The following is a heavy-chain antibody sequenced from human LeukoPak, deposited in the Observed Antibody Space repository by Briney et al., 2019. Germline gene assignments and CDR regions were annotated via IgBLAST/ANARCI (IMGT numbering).Heavy chain of an antibody. CDR1: GYTLSSYY. J-gene: IGHJ5*02. CDR3: ARGTIPVVGPNSFDP. CDR2: INPNTGTT. Sequence: ASVKVSCEASGYTLSSYYIYWVRQAPGQGLEWMGWINPNTGTTKIPQRFQGRVTMTRDTSISSAYMDLNRLTSDDTAVYYCARGTIPVVGPNSFDPWGQGTLVTVSS. V-gene: IGHV1-2*02. D-gene: IGHD6-19*01.